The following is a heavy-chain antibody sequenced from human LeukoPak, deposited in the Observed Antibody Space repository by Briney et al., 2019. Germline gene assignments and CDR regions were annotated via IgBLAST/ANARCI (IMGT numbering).Heavy chain of an antibody. CDR1: GFTFGDFG. D-gene: IGHD2-2*01. Sequence: PGGSLRLSCIASGFTFGDFGMNWVRQAPGKGLEWVSYISISARTIYYIDSVKGRFTISRDNAKNSLYLQMNSLRDEDTAVYYCARDFSRFCSSSSCANWFDPWGQGTLVTVSS. CDR3: ARDFSRFCSSSSCANWFDP. J-gene: IGHJ5*02. CDR2: ISISARTI. V-gene: IGHV3-48*02.